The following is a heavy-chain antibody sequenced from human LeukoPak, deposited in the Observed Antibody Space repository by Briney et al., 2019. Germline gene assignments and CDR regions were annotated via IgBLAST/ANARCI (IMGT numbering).Heavy chain of an antibody. J-gene: IGHJ6*04. Sequence: GGXXXXSCAASGFTFTNNYMSWVRQAPGKGVEGGSLIYRGGSTYYSDSVKGRFTISRDNTKNTQYLPMNTLRVEDTAVYYCARADNYGDYGQWGKGTTVTVSS. D-gene: IGHD4-17*01. CDR1: GFTFTNNY. V-gene: IGHV3-53*01. CDR3: ARADNYGDYGQ. CDR2: IYRGGST.